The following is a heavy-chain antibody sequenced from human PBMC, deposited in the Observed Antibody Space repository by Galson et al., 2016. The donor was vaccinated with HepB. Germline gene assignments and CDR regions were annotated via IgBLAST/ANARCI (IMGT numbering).Heavy chain of an antibody. CDR3: ASGPIGVVVDDAFEI. Sequence: SVKVSCKVSGYSLTKLSIHWVRQAPGEGPEWMGGFDPEDVQISYAQKFQGRVIMTEDTSTDTAYMELSSLRSEDTAVYYCASGPIGVVVDDAFEIWGQGTMVTVSS. J-gene: IGHJ3*02. CDR1: GYSLTKLS. CDR2: FDPEDVQI. V-gene: IGHV1-24*01. D-gene: IGHD2-15*01.